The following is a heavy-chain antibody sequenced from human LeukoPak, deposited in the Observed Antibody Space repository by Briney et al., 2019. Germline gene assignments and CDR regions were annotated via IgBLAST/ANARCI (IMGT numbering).Heavy chain of an antibody. V-gene: IGHV3-23*01. CDR3: AKDFALSGSDFIGFNY. Sequence: PGGTLRLSCAASGFTFSNYGMSWVRQAPGKGLEWVSGISGSGGSTYYADSVKGRFTISRDNSKNTLYLQMNSLRAEDTAVYYCAKDFALSGSDFIGFNYWGQGTLVTVSS. D-gene: IGHD3-10*01. CDR1: GFTFSNYG. J-gene: IGHJ4*02. CDR2: ISGSGGST.